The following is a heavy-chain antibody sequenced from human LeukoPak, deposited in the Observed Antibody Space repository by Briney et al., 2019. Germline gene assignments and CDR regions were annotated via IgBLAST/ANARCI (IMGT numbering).Heavy chain of an antibody. CDR2: ISAYNGNT. Sequence: RASVKVSCKASGYTFTSYGISWVRQAPGQGLEWMGWISAYNGNTNYAQKLQGRVTMTTDTSTSTAYMELRSLRSDDTAVYYRVRSGSPEHFDYWGQGTLVTVSS. CDR3: VRSGSPEHFDY. J-gene: IGHJ4*02. D-gene: IGHD3-3*01. V-gene: IGHV1-18*01. CDR1: GYTFTSYG.